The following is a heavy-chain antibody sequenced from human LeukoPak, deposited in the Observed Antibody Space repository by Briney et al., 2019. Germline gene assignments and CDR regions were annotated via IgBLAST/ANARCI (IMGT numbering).Heavy chain of an antibody. CDR2: ISSNGDST. J-gene: IGHJ4*02. Sequence: GGSLRLSCAASGFTLSSFSMHWVRQAPGKGLEFVSAISSNGDSTYYANSVKGRFTISRDISKNTLYLQMGSLRPEDMAVYYCARVDYGSRCDSWGQGTLVTVSS. D-gene: IGHD6-19*01. CDR3: ARVDYGSRCDS. CDR1: GFTLSSFS. V-gene: IGHV3-64*01.